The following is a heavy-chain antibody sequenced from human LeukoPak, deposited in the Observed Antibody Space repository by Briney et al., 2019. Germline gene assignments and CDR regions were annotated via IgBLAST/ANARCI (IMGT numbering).Heavy chain of an antibody. J-gene: IGHJ4*02. CDR3: AREVSVTTNLDY. CDR1: GGTFSSYV. Sequence: ASVKVSCKASGGTFSSYVISWVRQAPGQGLEWMGGIIPMFGIANYAQTFQGRVTITTDESTSTAYMELSSLRSEDTVVYYCAREVSVTTNLDYWGQGTLVTVSS. D-gene: IGHD1-1*01. V-gene: IGHV1-69*05. CDR2: IIPMFGIA.